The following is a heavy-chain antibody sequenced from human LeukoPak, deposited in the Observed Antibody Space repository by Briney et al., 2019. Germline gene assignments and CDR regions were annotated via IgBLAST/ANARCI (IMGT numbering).Heavy chain of an antibody. J-gene: IGHJ3*02. Sequence: SETLSLTCTVSGGSISSGGYYWNWIRQPPGKGLEWIGYISHSGSTYYNPSLKSRVTISVDTSKNQFSLKLSSVTAADTAVYYCARVGDYVWGSYPSDAFDIWGQGTMVTVSS. CDR3: ARVGDYVWGSYPSDAFDI. V-gene: IGHV4-30-2*01. CDR1: GGSISSGGYY. D-gene: IGHD3-16*02. CDR2: ISHSGST.